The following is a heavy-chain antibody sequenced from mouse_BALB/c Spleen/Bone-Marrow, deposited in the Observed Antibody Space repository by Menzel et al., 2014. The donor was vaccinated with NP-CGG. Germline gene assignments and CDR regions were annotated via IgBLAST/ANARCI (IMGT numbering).Heavy chain of an antibody. CDR1: GYTFTSYW. V-gene: IGHV1S16*01. D-gene: IGHD1-1*01. Sequence: QVQLKESGAELVKPGASVKLSCKASGYTFTSYWMHWVKLRPGQGFEWIGEINPSNGGTNYNEKFKRKATLTVDKSSRTAYMQLSSLTSEDSAVYYCTYMGYYGSSYAMDYWGQGTSVTVSS. CDR2: INPSNGGT. J-gene: IGHJ4*01. CDR3: TYMGYYGSSYAMDY.